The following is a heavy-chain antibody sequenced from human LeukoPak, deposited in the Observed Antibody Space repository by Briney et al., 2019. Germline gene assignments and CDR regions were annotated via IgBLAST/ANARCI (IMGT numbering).Heavy chain of an antibody. CDR3: ARDRALIYFDY. CDR1: GVTFTDYG. V-gene: IGHV3-74*01. J-gene: IGHJ4*02. Sequence: PGGSLRLSCAASGVTFTDYGMNWVRQAPGGGLEWLSRISGDGSSAYYAETVKGRFTISRANAKNTLYLQMHSLKPGDTAVYYCARDRALIYFDYWGQGTLVSVSS. CDR2: ISGDGSSA. D-gene: IGHD3-9*01.